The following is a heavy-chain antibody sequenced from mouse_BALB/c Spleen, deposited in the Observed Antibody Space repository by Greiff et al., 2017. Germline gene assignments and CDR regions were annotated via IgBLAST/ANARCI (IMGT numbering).Heavy chain of an antibody. V-gene: IGHV1-54*01. D-gene: IGHD1-1*01. CDR2: INPGSGGT. Sequence: QVQLQQSGAELVRPGTSVKVSCKASGYAFTNYLIEWVKQRPGQGLEWIGVINPGSGGTNYNEKFKGKATLTADKSSSTAYMQLSSLTSDDSAVYLCARNTVYGIRPFAYWGQGTLVAVAA. J-gene: IGHJ3*01. CDR1: GYAFTNYL. CDR3: ARNTVYGIRPFAY.